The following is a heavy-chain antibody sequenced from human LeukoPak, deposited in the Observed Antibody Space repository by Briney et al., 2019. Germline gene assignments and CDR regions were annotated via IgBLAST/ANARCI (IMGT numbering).Heavy chain of an antibody. CDR2: IKQDGSGK. J-gene: IGHJ4*02. Sequence: GGSLRLSCAASGFPFSGYWMSWVRQAPGRGLEWVANIKQDGSGKYSVDSVKGRLNISRDNAKNSLYLQLNTLRAEDTAVYYCARGRRYSSGWYWDYWGQGTLVTVSS. D-gene: IGHD6-19*01. CDR1: GFPFSGYW. CDR3: ARGRRYSSGWYWDY. V-gene: IGHV3-7*01.